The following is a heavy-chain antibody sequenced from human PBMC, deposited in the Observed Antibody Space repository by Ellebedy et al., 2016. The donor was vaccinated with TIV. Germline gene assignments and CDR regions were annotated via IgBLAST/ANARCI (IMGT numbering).Heavy chain of an antibody. CDR3: ARDPASGAIDY. V-gene: IGHV3-7*01. CDR2: LKEDGSQI. CDR1: GFTFSTSW. J-gene: IGHJ4*02. Sequence: GESLKISCAAFGFTFSTSWMSWVRQAPGKGLEWVADLKEDGSQIYYVDSVRGRFTISRDNAKNSLYLQMNSLRDEDTAVYYCARDPASGAIDYWGRGTLVTVSS. D-gene: IGHD2-2*01.